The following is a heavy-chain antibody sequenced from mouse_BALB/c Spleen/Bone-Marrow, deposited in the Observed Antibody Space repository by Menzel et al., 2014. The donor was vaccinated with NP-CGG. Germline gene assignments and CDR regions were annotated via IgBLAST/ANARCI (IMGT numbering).Heavy chain of an antibody. CDR2: IIPNNGGI. CDR3: ARPTCFDYGFAY. CDR1: GYTFTDYN. D-gene: IGHD2-4*01. J-gene: IGHJ3*01. V-gene: IGHV1-18*01. Sequence: VHLQQPGPELVKPWASVTIPCNASGYTFTDYNMDWVKQSHGKSLEWIGDIIPNNGGIIYNQKFKGKATLTVDKSSSTAYMELRSLTSEDTAVYYCARPTCFDYGFAYWGQGTLVTDSA.